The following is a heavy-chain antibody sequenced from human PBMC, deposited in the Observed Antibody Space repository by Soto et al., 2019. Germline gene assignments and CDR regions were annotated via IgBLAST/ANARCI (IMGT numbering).Heavy chain of an antibody. D-gene: IGHD5-18*01. CDR1: GGTFSSYT. CDR2: IIPILGIA. CDR3: ARGKRGYSCGSLLEYYCMDV. J-gene: IGHJ6*03. V-gene: IGHV1-69*02. Sequence: QVQLVQSGAEVKKPGSSVKVSCKASGGTFSSYTISWVRQAPGQELEWMGRIIPILGIANYAQKFQGRVTITADKSTSTGYMELRSRRSEDTAVYYCARGKRGYSCGSLLEYYCMDVWGKGTTVTVAS.